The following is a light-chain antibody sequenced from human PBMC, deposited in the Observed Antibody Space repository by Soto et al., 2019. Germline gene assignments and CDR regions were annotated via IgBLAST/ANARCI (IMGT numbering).Light chain of an antibody. J-gene: IGKJ2*01. Sequence: DIQMTQSPSSLSASVGDRVTITCRASQDIRNWLAWYQHKPGKVPELLIYATSTLKSGVPSRFSGRVSATDFTLTISSLQPEDAATYYCQKYNSVPYTFGQGTKLEIK. CDR3: QKYNSVPYT. V-gene: IGKV1-27*01. CDR2: ATS. CDR1: QDIRNW.